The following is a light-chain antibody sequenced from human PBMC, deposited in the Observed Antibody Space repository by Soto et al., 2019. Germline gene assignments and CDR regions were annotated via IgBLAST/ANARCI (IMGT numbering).Light chain of an antibody. CDR3: HQYKSYTPYT. Sequence: DIQMTQSPSTLSASVGDRVIITCRASESISNWLAWYQQKPGKAPNLLIYKASSLKSGVPLRFSGSGSGTEFTLTINSLQPDDFGTYYGHQYKSYTPYTIGQGTKVAI. CDR1: ESISNW. V-gene: IGKV1-5*03. CDR2: KAS. J-gene: IGKJ2*01.